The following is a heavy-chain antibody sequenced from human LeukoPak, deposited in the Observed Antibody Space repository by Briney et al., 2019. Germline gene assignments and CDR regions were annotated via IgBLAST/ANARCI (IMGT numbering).Heavy chain of an antibody. J-gene: IGHJ6*03. CDR1: GFTFDVYG. CDR2: INWNDGRT. V-gene: IGHV3-20*04. D-gene: IGHD1-26*01. CDR3: ARASPRSGSYYYYYYYLDV. Sequence: PGGSLRLSCVAAGFTFDVYGMSWVRQAPGKGLEWVSGINWNDGRTGYADSVKGRFTISRDNAKKSLYLQMNSLRVEDTALYYCARASPRSGSYYYYYYYLDVWGKGTTVTVSS.